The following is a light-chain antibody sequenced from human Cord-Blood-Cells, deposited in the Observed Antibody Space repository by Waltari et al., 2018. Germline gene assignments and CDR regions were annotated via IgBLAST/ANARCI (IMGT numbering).Light chain of an antibody. Sequence: QSALTQPASVAGSPGQSITISCTRTSSDVGSHNYVSWYQQHPGKAPKLMIYEVSNRPSGVSNRFSGSKSGNTASLTISGLQAEDEADYYCSSYTSSSTLDVFGTGTKVTVL. CDR2: EVS. CDR3: SSYTSSSTLDV. J-gene: IGLJ1*01. V-gene: IGLV2-14*01. CDR1: SSDVGSHNY.